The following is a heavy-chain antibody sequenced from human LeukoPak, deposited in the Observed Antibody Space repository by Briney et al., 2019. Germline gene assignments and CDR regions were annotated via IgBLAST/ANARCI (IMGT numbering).Heavy chain of an antibody. D-gene: IGHD3/OR15-3a*01. CDR3: ASSDFWTRTTFDY. J-gene: IGHJ4*02. CDR1: GGLFSRYY. CDR2: INHSGST. V-gene: IGHV4-34*01. Sequence: SETLSLTCTVYGGLFSRYYWSWLPQPPGKGLEWIREINHSGSTHYNPSLKSRVTISVDPSKNQFSLKLSSVTAADTAVYCCASSDFWTRTTFDYWGQGTLVTVSS.